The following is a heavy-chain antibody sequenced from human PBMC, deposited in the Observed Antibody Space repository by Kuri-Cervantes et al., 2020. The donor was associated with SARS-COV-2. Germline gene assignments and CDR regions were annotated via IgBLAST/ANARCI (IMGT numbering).Heavy chain of an antibody. V-gene: IGHV1-2*02. CDR1: GYTFTGYY. D-gene: IGHD3-3*01. Sequence: ASVKVSCKASGYTFTGYYMHWVRQAPGQGLEWMGWINPSSGGTNYAQKFQGRVTMTRGTSISTAYMELSRLRSDDTAVYYCARGRLRFLEWLAYYFDYWGQGTLVTVSS. CDR3: ARGRLRFLEWLAYYFDY. CDR2: INPSSGGT. J-gene: IGHJ4*02.